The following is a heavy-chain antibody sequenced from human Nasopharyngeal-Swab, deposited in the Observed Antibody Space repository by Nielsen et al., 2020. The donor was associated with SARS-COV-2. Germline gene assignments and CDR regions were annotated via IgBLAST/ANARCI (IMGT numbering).Heavy chain of an antibody. D-gene: IGHD1-7*01. CDR1: GGSISSGGYS. J-gene: IGHJ3*02. Sequence: SETLSLTCAVSGGSISSGGYSWSWIRQPPGKGLEWIGYIYHSGSTYHNPSLKSRVTISVDRSKNQFSLKLSSVTAADTAVYYCARQTQLLAFDIWGQGTMVTVSS. CDR2: IYHSGST. CDR3: ARQTQLLAFDI. V-gene: IGHV4-30-2*01.